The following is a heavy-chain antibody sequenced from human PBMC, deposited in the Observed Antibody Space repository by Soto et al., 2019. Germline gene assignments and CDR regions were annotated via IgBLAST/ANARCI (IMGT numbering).Heavy chain of an antibody. CDR3: EKDYLYGDYGTLSGKDDAFDI. Sequence: EVQLLESGGGLVQPGGSLRLSCAASGFTFSSYAMSWVRQAPGKGLEWVSAISGSGGSTYYADSVKGRFTISRDNSKNTLHLQMNRLRADDTAVYYCEKDYLYGDYGTLSGKDDAFDIWGQGTMVTVSS. D-gene: IGHD4-17*01. J-gene: IGHJ3*02. CDR2: ISGSGGST. V-gene: IGHV3-23*01. CDR1: GFTFSSYA.